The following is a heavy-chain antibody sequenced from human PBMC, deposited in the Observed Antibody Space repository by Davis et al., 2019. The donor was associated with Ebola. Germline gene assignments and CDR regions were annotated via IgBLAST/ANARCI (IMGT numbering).Heavy chain of an antibody. J-gene: IGHJ6*03. D-gene: IGHD2-2*01. CDR2: ISSSGTYT. Sequence: GESLKISCTSSGFTFSDYYMTWIRQAPGKGLEWVSYISSSGTYTNYVDSVKGRFSISRDNAENSLFLQMNSLRAEDTAVYYCARVPGGCSSTSCSRTYFYYYMDVWGKGTTVTVSS. CDR1: GFTFSDYY. V-gene: IGHV3-11*05. CDR3: ARVPGGCSSTSCSRTYFYYYMDV.